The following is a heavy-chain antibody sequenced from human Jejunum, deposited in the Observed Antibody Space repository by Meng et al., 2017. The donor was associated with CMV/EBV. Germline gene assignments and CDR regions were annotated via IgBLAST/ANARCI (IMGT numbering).Heavy chain of an antibody. V-gene: IGHV3-23*01. CDR1: GFTFRNFA. CDR2: ITGSGSRT. CDR3: DASDY. D-gene: IGHD6-6*01. J-gene: IGHJ4*02. Sequence: SLRLSCAPSGFTFRNFAMRWAPQAPVKGLAWVATITGSGSRTPYADSVKGRFTISRDNSKNTLYLQINSLRVEDTAIYYCDASDYWGQGTQVTVSS.